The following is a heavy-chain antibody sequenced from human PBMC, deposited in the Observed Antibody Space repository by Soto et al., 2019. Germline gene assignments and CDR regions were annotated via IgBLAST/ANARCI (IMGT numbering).Heavy chain of an antibody. Sequence: ASVKVSCKASGYTFTSYAMHWVRQAPGQRLEWMGWINAGNGNTKYSQKFQGRVTITRDTSASTAYRELSSLRSEDTAVYYCARATYGPLRYYYYGMDVWGQGTTVTVSS. CDR2: INAGNGNT. J-gene: IGHJ6*02. CDR1: GYTFTSYA. D-gene: IGHD4-17*01. V-gene: IGHV1-3*01. CDR3: ARATYGPLRYYYYGMDV.